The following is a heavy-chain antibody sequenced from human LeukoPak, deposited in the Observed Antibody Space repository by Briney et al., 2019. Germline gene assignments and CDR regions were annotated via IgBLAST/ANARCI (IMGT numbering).Heavy chain of an antibody. CDR2: LIPIFGTA. J-gene: IGHJ4*02. CDR3: TRDRGIVVVTAIDY. Sequence: SVKVSCKASGGTFSSYTISWVRQAPGQGLEWMGGLIPIFGTANYAQKFQGRVTITADKSTRTAYMELSSLRSEDTAVYYCTRDRGIVVVTAIDYWGQRTLVTVSS. V-gene: IGHV1-69*06. D-gene: IGHD2-21*02. CDR1: GGTFSSYT.